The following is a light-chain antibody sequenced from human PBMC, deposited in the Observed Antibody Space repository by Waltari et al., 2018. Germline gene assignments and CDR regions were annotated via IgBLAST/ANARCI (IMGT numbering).Light chain of an antibody. V-gene: IGKV1-9*01. J-gene: IGKJ4*01. CDR2: SAS. CDR1: QGISSS. CDR3: QQLNSYPVT. Sequence: IPFTQSPSSLSASVGDRATITCRASQGISSSLPWFQQKPGKAPKLLIYSASTLESGVPSRFSGSGSGTDFTLTISSLQPEDFATYYCQQLNSYPVTFGGGTKVEI.